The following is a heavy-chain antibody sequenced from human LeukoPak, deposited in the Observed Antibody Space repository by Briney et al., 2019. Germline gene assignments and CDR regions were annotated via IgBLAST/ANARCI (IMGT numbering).Heavy chain of an antibody. V-gene: IGHV3-30*04. D-gene: IGHD3-22*01. CDR1: GFTFSSYG. J-gene: IGHJ4*02. CDR3: ARGLYDSSGYYYLAPPDY. CDR2: ISYEGSNK. Sequence: PGGSLRLSCAASGFTFSSYGIHWVRQAPGKGPEWVAVISYEGSNKYYADSVKGRFTISRDNSKNTLYLQMNSLRAEDTAVYYCARGLYDSSGYYYLAPPDYWGQGTLVTVSS.